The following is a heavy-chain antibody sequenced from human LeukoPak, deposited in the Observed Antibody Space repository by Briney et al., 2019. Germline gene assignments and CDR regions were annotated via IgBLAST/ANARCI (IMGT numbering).Heavy chain of an antibody. Sequence: PGGSLRLSCAASGFTFSDYYMSWIRQAPGKGLEWVSYISSSGSTIYYADPVKGRFTISRDNAKNSLYLQMNSLRAEDTAVYYCASTRSSWRYNWFDPWGQGTLVTVSS. CDR2: ISSSGSTI. CDR3: ASTRSSWRYNWFDP. J-gene: IGHJ5*02. V-gene: IGHV3-11*01. CDR1: GFTFSDYY. D-gene: IGHD6-13*01.